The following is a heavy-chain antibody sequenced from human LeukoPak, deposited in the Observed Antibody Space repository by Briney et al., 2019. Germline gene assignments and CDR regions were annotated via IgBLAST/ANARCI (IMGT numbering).Heavy chain of an antibody. V-gene: IGHV3-21*04. CDR3: ARTYSSGWYLNDAFDI. J-gene: IGHJ3*02. CDR1: GFTFSSYS. Sequence: PGGSLRLSCAASGFTFSSYSMNWVRQAPGKGLEWVSSISSSSSYIYYADSVKGRFTISRDNAKNSLYLQMNSLRAEDTAVYYCARTYSSGWYLNDAFDIWGQGTMVTVSS. D-gene: IGHD6-19*01. CDR2: ISSSSSYI.